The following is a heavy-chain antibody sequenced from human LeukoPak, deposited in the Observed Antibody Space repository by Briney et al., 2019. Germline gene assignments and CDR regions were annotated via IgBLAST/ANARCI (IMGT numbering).Heavy chain of an antibody. Sequence: GGSLRLSCAASGFTFSNYWMHWVRQAPGKGLEWVSGISPGGPTYYADSVKGRFTISRDDSKNTLNLQMKNLRAEDTAVYYCAKDGAWLRFDDWGQGILVSVSS. CDR1: GFTFSNYW. CDR3: AKDGAWLRFDD. V-gene: IGHV3-53*01. D-gene: IGHD5-12*01. CDR2: ISPGGPT. J-gene: IGHJ4*02.